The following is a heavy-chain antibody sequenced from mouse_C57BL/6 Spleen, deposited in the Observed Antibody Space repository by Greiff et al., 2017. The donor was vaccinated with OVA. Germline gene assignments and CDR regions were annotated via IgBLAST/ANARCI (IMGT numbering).Heavy chain of an antibody. CDR2: IWTGGGT. V-gene: IGHV2-9-1*01. D-gene: IGHD1-1*01. CDR1: GFSLTSYA. Sequence: VKLVESGPGLVAPSQSLSITCTVSGFSLTSYAISWVRQPPGKGLEWLGVIWTGGGTNYNSALKSRLSISKDNSKSQVFLKMNSLQTDDTARYYCGRIYYYGSDWYFDVWGTGTTVTVSS. J-gene: IGHJ1*03. CDR3: GRIYYYGSDWYFDV.